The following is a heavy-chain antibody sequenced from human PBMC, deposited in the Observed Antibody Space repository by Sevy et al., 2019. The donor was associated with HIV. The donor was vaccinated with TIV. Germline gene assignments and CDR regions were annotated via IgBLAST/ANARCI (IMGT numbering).Heavy chain of an antibody. CDR2: IKSKTDGGTT. V-gene: IGHV3-15*01. J-gene: IGHJ4*02. Sequence: GGSLRLSCAASGFTFSNAWMSWVRQAPGKGLEWVGRIKSKTDGGTTDYAAPVKGRFTISRDDSKNTLYLQMNSLKTEDTAVYYCTTDLDTAMVDLGFDYWGQGTLVTVSS. CDR1: GFTFSNAW. CDR3: TTDLDTAMVDLGFDY. D-gene: IGHD5-18*01.